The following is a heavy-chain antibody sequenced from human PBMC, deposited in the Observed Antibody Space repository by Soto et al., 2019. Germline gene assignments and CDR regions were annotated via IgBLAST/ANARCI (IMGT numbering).Heavy chain of an antibody. V-gene: IGHV4-30-4*01. CDR3: ARGRGNTYGIDY. D-gene: IGHD5-18*01. CDR2: IKYSGST. Sequence: QVQLQESGPGLVKPSQTLSLTCTVSGGAISSGDRYWSWIRQPPGKGLEWIGHIKYSGSTHYNPSLQSRISMSIDTSKNQFSLDVSSVTAADPAVYYCARGRGNTYGIDYWGQGTLVTVSS. J-gene: IGHJ4*02. CDR1: GGAISSGDRY.